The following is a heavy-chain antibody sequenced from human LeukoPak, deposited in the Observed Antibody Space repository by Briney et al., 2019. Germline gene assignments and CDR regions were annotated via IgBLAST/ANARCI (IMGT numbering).Heavy chain of an antibody. CDR2: IYSGGST. V-gene: IGHV3-53*01. Sequence: GGSLRLSCAASGFSVSSNYMSWVRQAPGKGLEWVSFIYSGGSTYYADSVKGRFTISRDNSKNTLYLQMNSLRAEDTAVYYCAKDQWGLLPIDAFDIWGQGTMVTVSS. D-gene: IGHD1-26*01. CDR3: AKDQWGLLPIDAFDI. J-gene: IGHJ3*02. CDR1: GFSVSSNY.